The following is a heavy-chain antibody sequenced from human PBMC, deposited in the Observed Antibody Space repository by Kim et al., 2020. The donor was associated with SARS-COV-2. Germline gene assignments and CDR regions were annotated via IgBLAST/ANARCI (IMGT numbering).Heavy chain of an antibody. CDR2: INHSGST. CDR1: GGSFSGYY. Sequence: SETLSLTCAVYGGSFSGYYWSWIRQPPGKGLEWIGEINHSGSTNYNPSLKSRVTISVDTSKNQFSLKLSSVTAADTAVYYCARGRWDYVWGSYRYVWFDPWGQGTLVTVSS. CDR3: ARGRWDYVWGSYRYVWFDP. V-gene: IGHV4-34*01. D-gene: IGHD3-16*02. J-gene: IGHJ5*02.